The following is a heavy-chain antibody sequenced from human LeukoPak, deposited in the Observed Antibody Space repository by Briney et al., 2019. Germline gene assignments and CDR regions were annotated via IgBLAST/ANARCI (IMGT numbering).Heavy chain of an antibody. D-gene: IGHD2-2*01. CDR3: ARAYEPSLCSSTSCYGYFQH. CDR2: IIPIFGTA. J-gene: IGHJ1*01. CDR1: GGTFSSYA. Sequence: ASVKVPCKASGGTFSSYAISWVRQAPGQGLEWMGGIIPIFGTANYAQKFQGRVTITADESTSTAYMELSSLRSEDTAVYYCARAYEPSLCSSTSCYGYFQHWGQGTLVTVFS. V-gene: IGHV1-69*13.